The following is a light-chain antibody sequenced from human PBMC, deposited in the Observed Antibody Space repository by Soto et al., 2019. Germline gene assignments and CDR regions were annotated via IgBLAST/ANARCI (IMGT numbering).Light chain of an antibody. Sequence: EIVFTQSPGTLSLSTGERATLSCRASQSVSNNYLAWYQQKPGQAPRLILYGASIRATGIPARFSGSGSGTDLTLTISRLEPEDFAFYDCQPYGSSRSITFCQGTRLEIK. J-gene: IGKJ5*01. V-gene: IGKV3-20*01. CDR1: QSVSNNY. CDR2: GAS. CDR3: QPYGSSRSIT.